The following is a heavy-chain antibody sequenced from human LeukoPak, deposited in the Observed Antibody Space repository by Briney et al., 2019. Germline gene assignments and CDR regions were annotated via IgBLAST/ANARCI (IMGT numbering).Heavy chain of an antibody. J-gene: IGHJ6*02. CDR3: ARGVHYYGSGSYYGGYYYGMDV. CDR2: MNPNSGNT. Sequence: ASAKVSCKASGYTFTSYDINWVRQATGQGLEWMGWMNPNSGNTGYAQKFQGRVTMTRNTSISTAYMELSSLRSEDTAVYYCARGVHYYGSGSYYGGYYYGMDVWGQGTTVTVSS. V-gene: IGHV1-8*01. D-gene: IGHD3-10*01. CDR1: GYTFTSYD.